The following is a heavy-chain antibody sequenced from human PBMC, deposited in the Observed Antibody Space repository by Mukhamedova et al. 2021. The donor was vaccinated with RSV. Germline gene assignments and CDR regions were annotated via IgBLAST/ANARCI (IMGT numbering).Heavy chain of an antibody. J-gene: IGHJ4*02. Sequence: GLEWVSGISWSSGSIGYADSVKGRFTISRDNAKNSLYLQMNSLRAEDTALYYCAKGGYSYFDYWGQGTLVTVSS. D-gene: IGHD5-18*01. CDR2: ISWSSGSI. V-gene: IGHV3-9*01. CDR3: AKGGYSYFDY.